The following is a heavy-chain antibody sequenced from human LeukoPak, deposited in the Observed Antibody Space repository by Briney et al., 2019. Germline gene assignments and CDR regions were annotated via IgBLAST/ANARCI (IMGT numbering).Heavy chain of an antibody. D-gene: IGHD1-26*01. V-gene: IGHV1-2*02. J-gene: IGHJ4*02. CDR3: ARDRSGTYAGDLDF. CDR1: GYTFTGYY. CDR2: INPKTGGT. Sequence: ASVKVSCKASGYTFTGYYMHWVRQAPGQGLEWMGWINPKTGGTNEAPKFEGRLTMTSDTSINTAYMDLSRLRSDDTAVYYCARDRSGTYAGDLDFWGQGTLVTVSS.